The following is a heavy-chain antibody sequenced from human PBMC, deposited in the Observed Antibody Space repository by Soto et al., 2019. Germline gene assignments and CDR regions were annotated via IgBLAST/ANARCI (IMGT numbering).Heavy chain of an antibody. Sequence: QVQLVESGGGVVQPGRSLRLSCAASGFTFSSYAMHWVRQAPGKGLEWVAVISYDGSNKYYADSVKGRFTISRDNSKNTLYLQMNSLRAEDTAVYYCARGSRGRYCSSTSCLFDYWGQGTLVTVSS. D-gene: IGHD2-2*01. CDR1: GFTFSSYA. J-gene: IGHJ4*02. V-gene: IGHV3-30-3*01. CDR2: ISYDGSNK. CDR3: ARGSRGRYCSSTSCLFDY.